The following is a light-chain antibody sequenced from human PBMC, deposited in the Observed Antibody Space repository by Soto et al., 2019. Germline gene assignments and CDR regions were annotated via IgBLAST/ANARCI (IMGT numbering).Light chain of an antibody. CDR2: EVS. V-gene: IGLV2-23*02. CDR3: CSYAGTPRV. Sequence: QSVLPQPASVSGSPGQSIPISCTGTSSDVGSYNLVSWYQQHPGKAPKLMIYEVSKRPSGVSNRFSGSKSGNTASLTISGLQAEDEADYSCCSYAGTPRVFGTGTKVTVL. J-gene: IGLJ1*01. CDR1: SSDVGSYNL.